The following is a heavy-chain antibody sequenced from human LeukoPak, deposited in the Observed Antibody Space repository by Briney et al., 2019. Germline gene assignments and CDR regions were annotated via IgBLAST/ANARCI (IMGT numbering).Heavy chain of an antibody. D-gene: IGHD1-7*01. V-gene: IGHV4-34*01. Sequence: SETLSLTCAVYGGSFSGYYWSWIRQPPGKGLEWIGGINHSGSTNYNPSLKSRVTISVDTSKNQFSLKLSSVTAADTAVYYCARGRGELRYNFHYYYYMDVWGKGTTVTVSS. CDR2: INHSGST. CDR1: GGSFSGYY. CDR3: ARGRGELRYNFHYYYYMDV. J-gene: IGHJ6*03.